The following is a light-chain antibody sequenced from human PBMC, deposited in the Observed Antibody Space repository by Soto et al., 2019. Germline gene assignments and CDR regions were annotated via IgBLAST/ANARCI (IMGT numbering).Light chain of an antibody. Sequence: EIVLTQSPGTLSFSPGEKTTLSCRASHSVSSSYLAWYQQKPGQAPSLLIYGASNRATGIPDRFSGSGSGTDFTLTISRLEPEDFAVYYCQQYDSSHRTFGQGTKVDIK. V-gene: IGKV3-20*01. CDR1: HSVSSSY. CDR2: GAS. J-gene: IGKJ1*01. CDR3: QQYDSSHRT.